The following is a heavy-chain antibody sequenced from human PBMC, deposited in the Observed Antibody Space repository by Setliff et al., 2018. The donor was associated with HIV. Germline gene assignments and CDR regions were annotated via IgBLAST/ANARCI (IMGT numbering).Heavy chain of an antibody. V-gene: IGHV1-69*13. Sequence: ASVKVSCKTSDHTFTNYGIYWVRQAPGQGLEWMGGIIPIFGTANYAQKFQGRVTITADESTSTAYMELSSLRSEDTAVYYCARVNGSWYERVLNYYYYMDVWGKGTTVTVSS. CDR3: ARVNGSWYERVLNYYYYMDV. J-gene: IGHJ6*03. CDR2: IIPIFGTA. CDR1: DHTFTNYG. D-gene: IGHD6-13*01.